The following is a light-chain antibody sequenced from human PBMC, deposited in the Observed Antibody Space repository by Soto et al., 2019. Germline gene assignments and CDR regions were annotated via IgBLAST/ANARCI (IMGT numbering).Light chain of an antibody. CDR1: QGISSY. Sequence: ISLTQSPSVHLVSGGNRETSTCRASQGISSYLAWYQQKPGKAPKLLIYAASTLQSGVPSRFSGSGSGTEFTLIISGLQPDDSATYSYQHYTNTNNPWMFGQGTKVDIK. V-gene: IGKV1-9*01. CDR2: AAS. CDR3: QHYTNTNNPWM. J-gene: IGKJ1*01.